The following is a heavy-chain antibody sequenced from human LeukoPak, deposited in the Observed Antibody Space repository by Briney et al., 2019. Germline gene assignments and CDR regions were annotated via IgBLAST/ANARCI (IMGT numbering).Heavy chain of an antibody. V-gene: IGHV1-2*02. CDR3: ARRIAAAGVGIVY. CDR2: INPNSGGT. J-gene: IGHJ4*02. D-gene: IGHD6-13*01. Sequence: GASVKVSCKASGYTFTGYYMHWVRQAPGQGLEWMGWINPNSGGTNYAQKFQGRVTMTRDTSISTAYVELSSLTSEDTAVYYCARRIAAAGVGIVYWGQGTLVTVSS. CDR1: GYTFTGYY.